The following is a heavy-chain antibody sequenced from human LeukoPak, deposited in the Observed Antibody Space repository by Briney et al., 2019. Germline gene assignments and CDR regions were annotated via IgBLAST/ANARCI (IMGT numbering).Heavy chain of an antibody. D-gene: IGHD6-13*01. CDR1: GGSISSYY. J-gene: IGHJ4*02. Sequence: SETLSLTCTVSGGSISSYYWSWIRQPPGKGLEWIGYIYYRGSTNYNPSLKSRVTISVDTSKNQFSLKLSSVTAADTAVYYCARVPGYSSSWYLFDYWGQGTLVTVSS. V-gene: IGHV4-59*01. CDR3: ARVPGYSSSWYLFDY. CDR2: IYYRGST.